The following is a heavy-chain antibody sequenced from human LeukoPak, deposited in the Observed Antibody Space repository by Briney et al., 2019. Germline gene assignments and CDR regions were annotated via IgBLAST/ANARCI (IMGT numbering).Heavy chain of an antibody. CDR1: GYTFNNHH. Sequence: ASVKVSCKASGYTFNNHHMNWVRQAPGQGLGWMGWINTNTGNPTYAQGFTGRFVFSLDTSVSTAYLQISSLKAEDTAVYYCARDRPHYGSAMERGPIHPVDYWGQGTLVTVSS. J-gene: IGHJ4*02. CDR2: INTNTGNP. CDR3: ARDRPHYGSAMERGPIHPVDY. V-gene: IGHV7-4-1*02. D-gene: IGHD3-10*01.